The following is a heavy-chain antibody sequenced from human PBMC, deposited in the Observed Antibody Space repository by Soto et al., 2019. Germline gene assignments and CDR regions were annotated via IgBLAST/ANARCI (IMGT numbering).Heavy chain of an antibody. V-gene: IGHV3-23*01. J-gene: IGHJ5*01. Sequence: DVQLLESGGGLVQPGGSLTLSCAASRFTFSDFAMSWVRQAPGKGLEWVSSIGGGGTGTYYADSVKGRFTISRDNSKNTRDLQLDGLRNEDKAVYYCAKDAVPYNGKWDWFDSWGQGTLVTVSS. CDR1: RFTFSDFA. CDR2: IGGGGTGT. CDR3: AKDAVPYNGKWDWFDS. D-gene: IGHD1-20*01.